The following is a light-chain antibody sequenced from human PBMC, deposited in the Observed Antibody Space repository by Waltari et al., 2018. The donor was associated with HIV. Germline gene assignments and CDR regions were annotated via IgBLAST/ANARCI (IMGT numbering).Light chain of an antibody. CDR1: QSVSSD. V-gene: IGKV3-15*01. CDR2: VAS. Sequence: EIVMTQYPATLSVSPGERATLSCRASQSVSSDLAWYQQKPGQAPRLLIYVASTRATGVPARLIGSGSGTECTRSISSRQSEDFCIFDCQQYKDWPPWTFGQGTKVEVK. CDR3: QQYKDWPPWT. J-gene: IGKJ1*01.